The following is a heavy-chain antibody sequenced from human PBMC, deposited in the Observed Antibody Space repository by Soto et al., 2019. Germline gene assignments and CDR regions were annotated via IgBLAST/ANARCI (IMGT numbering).Heavy chain of an antibody. CDR3: AKCGIAVAGSFEYYFDY. Sequence: GGSLRLSCAASGFTFSRYAISWVRQAPGKGLEWVSAISGSGGSTYYADSVKGRFTISRDNSKNTLYLQMNSLRAEDTAVYYCAKCGIAVAGSFEYYFDYWGQGTLVTVSS. CDR1: GFTFSRYA. V-gene: IGHV3-23*01. CDR2: ISGSGGST. J-gene: IGHJ4*02. D-gene: IGHD6-19*01.